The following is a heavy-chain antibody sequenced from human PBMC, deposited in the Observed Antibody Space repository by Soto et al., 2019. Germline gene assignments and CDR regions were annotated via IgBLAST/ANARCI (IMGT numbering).Heavy chain of an antibody. J-gene: IGHJ4*02. D-gene: IGHD5-12*01. CDR1: GDSVSSSIYY. V-gene: IGHV4-61*01. Sequence: WETLSLTFIVSGDSVSSSIYYWSWLRQPQGKGLEWIGYIYYTGSTNYNPSLESRVFMSIDTSKNQLPLKVTSVTAADTAVYYCASVHVEMATIDYWGQGTLVTVSS. CDR3: ASVHVEMATIDY. CDR2: IYYTGST.